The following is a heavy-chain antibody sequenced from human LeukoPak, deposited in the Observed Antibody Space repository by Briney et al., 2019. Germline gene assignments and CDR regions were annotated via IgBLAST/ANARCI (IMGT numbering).Heavy chain of an antibody. V-gene: IGHV1-69*05. CDR2: IIPIFGTA. CDR3: ARGANYYDSSGYYPVPEYFQH. J-gene: IGHJ1*01. CDR1: GGTFSSYA. D-gene: IGHD3-22*01. Sequence: ASVKVSCKASGGTFSSYAISWVRQAPGQGLEWMGGIIPIFGTANYAQKFQGRVTITTDESTSTAYMELSSLRSDDTAVYYCARGANYYDSSGYYPVPEYFQHWGQGTLVTVSS.